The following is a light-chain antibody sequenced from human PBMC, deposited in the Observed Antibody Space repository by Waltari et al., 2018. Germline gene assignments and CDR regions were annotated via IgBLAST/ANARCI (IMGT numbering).Light chain of an antibody. CDR1: SRYVCGYNS. CDR2: DVY. V-gene: IGLV2-11*01. J-gene: IGLJ2*01. Sequence: QSALTQPRSVSGSPGQSVTISCTGPSRYVCGYNSFTWYQHHPGKAPKLMLYDVYKRPSGVPDRFSGSKSGNTASLTISGLQVEDEADYYCCSYAGSYTLIFGGGTKLTVL. CDR3: CSYAGSYTLI.